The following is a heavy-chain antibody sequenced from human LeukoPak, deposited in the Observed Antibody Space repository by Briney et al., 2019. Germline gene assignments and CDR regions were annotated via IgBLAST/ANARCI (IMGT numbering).Heavy chain of an antibody. D-gene: IGHD1-26*01. CDR1: GFTFSSYA. V-gene: IGHV3-23*01. CDR2: ISGSGGST. Sequence: GGSLRLSCAASGFTFSSYAMSWVRQAPGKGLEWVSAISGSGGSTYYADSVKGRFTISRDNSKNTLYLQMNSLRAEDTAVYYCARDRGGTGDFDYWGQGTLVTVSS. CDR3: ARDRGGTGDFDY. J-gene: IGHJ4*02.